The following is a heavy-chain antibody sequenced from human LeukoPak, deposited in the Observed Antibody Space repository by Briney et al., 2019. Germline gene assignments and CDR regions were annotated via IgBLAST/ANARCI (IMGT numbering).Heavy chain of an antibody. J-gene: IGHJ4*02. V-gene: IGHV3-21*01. D-gene: IGHD3-3*01. Sequence: GGSLRLSXAASGFTFSSYSMNWVRQAPGKGLEWVSSISSSSSYIYYADSVKGQFTISRDNAKNSLYLQMNSLRAEDTAVYYCARDLNFWSGYYTAIYYFDYWGQGTLVTVSS. CDR2: ISSSSSYI. CDR1: GFTFSSYS. CDR3: ARDLNFWSGYYTAIYYFDY.